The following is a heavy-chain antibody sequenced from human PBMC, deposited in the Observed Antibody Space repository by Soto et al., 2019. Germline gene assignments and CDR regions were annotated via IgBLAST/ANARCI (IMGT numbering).Heavy chain of an antibody. V-gene: IGHV3-15*07. J-gene: IGHJ4*02. D-gene: IGHD1-26*01. CDR2: IKSKTDGGTT. Sequence: GGSLRLSCAASGFTFSNAWMNWVRQAPGKGLEWVGRIKSKTDGGTTDYAAPVKGRFTISRDDSKNTLYLQMNSLKTEDTAVYYCTTDRGRLWELRERTFDYWGQGTLVTVSS. CDR3: TTDRGRLWELRERTFDY. CDR1: GFTFSNAW.